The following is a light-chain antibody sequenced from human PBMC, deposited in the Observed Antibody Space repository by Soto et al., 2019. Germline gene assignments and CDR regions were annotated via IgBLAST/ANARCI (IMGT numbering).Light chain of an antibody. J-gene: IGKJ5*01. CDR1: QGIGDT. V-gene: IGKV3D-11*01. Sequence: TQSPSTLSVSPGEGATLSCRASQGIGDTLAWYQQKPGQAPRLLIYDASNRATGIPARFSGSGSGTDFTLTISRLEPEDFAVYYCQQRSNWPITFGQGTRLEIK. CDR3: QQRSNWPIT. CDR2: DAS.